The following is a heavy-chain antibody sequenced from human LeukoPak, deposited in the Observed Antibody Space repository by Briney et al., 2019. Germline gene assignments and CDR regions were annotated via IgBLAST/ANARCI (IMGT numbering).Heavy chain of an antibody. Sequence: ASVKVSCKASGYTFTSYYIHWVRQAPGQGLEWVGIINPSGGSTTYAQKFRGRVTMTRDTSTSTVYMELSSVRSEDTAVYYCVSFVAAAGKEVDYWGQGTLVTVSS. D-gene: IGHD6-13*01. CDR2: INPSGGST. CDR1: GYTFTSYY. J-gene: IGHJ4*02. CDR3: VSFVAAAGKEVDY. V-gene: IGHV1-46*01.